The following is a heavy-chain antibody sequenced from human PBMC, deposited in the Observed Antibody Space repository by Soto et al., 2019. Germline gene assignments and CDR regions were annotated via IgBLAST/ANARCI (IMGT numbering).Heavy chain of an antibody. Sequence: EVQLLESGGGLVQPGGSLRVSCAASGFTFRNYVMSWVRQAPGKVLELVSAMSGSGGSTYYADSVKGRSTSSRDNSKHTLYLQMNSLSAEDTAVYYCAKGAEIAVPGRGAFDIWGQGTMVIVSS. CDR2: MSGSGGST. J-gene: IGHJ3*02. CDR1: GFTFRNYV. V-gene: IGHV3-23*01. D-gene: IGHD6-19*01. CDR3: AKGAEIAVPGRGAFDI.